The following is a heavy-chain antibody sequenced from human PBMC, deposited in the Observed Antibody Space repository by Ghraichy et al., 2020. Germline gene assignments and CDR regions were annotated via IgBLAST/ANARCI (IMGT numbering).Heavy chain of an antibody. Sequence: GALNISCAASGFTFSSYNMNWVRQAPGKGLEWVSSIISSGTYIYYADSVEGRFTISRDNAKNSLYLQMNSLRAEDTAVYYCARVGGYCSSTSCYDYWGQGTLVTVSS. V-gene: IGHV3-21*01. CDR1: GFTFSSYN. CDR2: IISSGTYI. J-gene: IGHJ4*02. D-gene: IGHD2-2*01. CDR3: ARVGGYCSSTSCYDY.